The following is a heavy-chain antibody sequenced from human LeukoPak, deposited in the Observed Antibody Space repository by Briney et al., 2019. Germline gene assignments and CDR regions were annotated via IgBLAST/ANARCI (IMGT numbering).Heavy chain of an antibody. J-gene: IGHJ4*02. CDR1: VFPSRIFD. Sequence: GRTLRLSRVVSVFPSRIFDTQCVRRAPGKGLEWVVIISYGGSHENYADSVDGRYTISRDDSKNTLLLQINSLIGEDTAMYFCARDQSYSSGYDGGSLDCWGRGTLVTVSS. CDR2: ISYGGSHE. D-gene: IGHD3-22*01. V-gene: IGHV3-33*05. CDR3: ARDQSYSSGYDGGSLDC.